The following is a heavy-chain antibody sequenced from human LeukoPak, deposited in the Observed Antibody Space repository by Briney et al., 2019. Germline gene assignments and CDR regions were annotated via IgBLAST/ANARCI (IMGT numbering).Heavy chain of an antibody. CDR3: ARAREAEAIDY. Sequence: PSETLSLTFAVYGGSFSGYYWSWIRQPPGKGLEWIGEINHSGSTNYNPSLKSQVTISVDTSKNQFSLKLSSVTAADTAVYYCARAREAEAIDYWGQGTLVTVSS. J-gene: IGHJ4*02. CDR1: GGSFSGYY. CDR2: INHSGST. D-gene: IGHD6-19*01. V-gene: IGHV4-34*01.